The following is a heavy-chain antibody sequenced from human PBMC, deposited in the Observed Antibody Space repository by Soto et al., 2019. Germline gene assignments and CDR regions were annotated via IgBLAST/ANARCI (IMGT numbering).Heavy chain of an antibody. V-gene: IGHV4-39*01. J-gene: IGHJ4*02. CDR1: GGSVSSSSYY. Sequence: PSETLSLTCTVSGGSVSSSSYYWGWIRQPPGKGLEWIGSIYYSGSTYYNPSLKSRVTISVDTSKNQFSLKLSSVTAADTAVYYCARSIQYYYGSGSYPSGVDYWGQGTLVTVSS. CDR2: IYYSGST. CDR3: ARSIQYYYGSGSYPSGVDY. D-gene: IGHD3-10*01.